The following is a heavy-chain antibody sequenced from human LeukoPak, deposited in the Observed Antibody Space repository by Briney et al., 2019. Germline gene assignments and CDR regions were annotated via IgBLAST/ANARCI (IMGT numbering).Heavy chain of an antibody. CDR1: GFTFSSYG. Sequence: PGGSLRLSCAASGFTFSSYGMHWVRQAPGKGLEWVAVISYDGSNKYYADSVKGRFTISGDNAKNSLYLQMNSLRADDTAVYYCARDSGVRQQLVRIYWGQGTLVTVSS. D-gene: IGHD6-13*01. V-gene: IGHV3-30*03. CDR2: ISYDGSNK. CDR3: ARDSGVRQQLVRIY. J-gene: IGHJ4*02.